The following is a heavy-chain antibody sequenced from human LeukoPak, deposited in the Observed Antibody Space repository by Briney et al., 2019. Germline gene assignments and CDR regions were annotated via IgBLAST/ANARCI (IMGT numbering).Heavy chain of an antibody. V-gene: IGHV3-66*02. CDR1: GFTVSNNY. CDR2: IYSGGYT. Sequence: PGGSLRLSCAASGFTVSNNYMSWVRQAPGKGLEWVSVIYSGGYTYYADSVKGRFTISRDNSKNTLYLQMNSLRAEDTAVYYCARGPFRSGGEEFDYWGQGTLVTLSS. D-gene: IGHD2-15*01. CDR3: ARGPFRSGGEEFDY. J-gene: IGHJ4*02.